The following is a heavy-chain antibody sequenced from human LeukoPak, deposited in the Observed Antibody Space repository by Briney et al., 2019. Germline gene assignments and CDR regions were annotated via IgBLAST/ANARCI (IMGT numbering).Heavy chain of an antibody. J-gene: IGHJ4*02. CDR2: ISSTSSYI. CDR1: GFTFSTYT. D-gene: IGHD3-3*01. CDR3: ARREDFWSGHYRGHY. Sequence: GGSLRLSCAASGFTFSTYTISWVRQAPGKGLEWVSAISSTSSYIFYADSVKGRFTLSRDNAKNTLYLQMNSLRAEDTAVYYCARREDFWSGHYRGHYWGQGTLVTVSS. V-gene: IGHV3-21*01.